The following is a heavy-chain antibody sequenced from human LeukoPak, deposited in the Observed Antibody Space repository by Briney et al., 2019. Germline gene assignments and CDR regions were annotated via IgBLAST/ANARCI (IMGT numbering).Heavy chain of an antibody. CDR3: ARDRLVPYYYDSSGYYAEFQH. Sequence: SVKVSCKASGGTFSGYAISWVRQAPGQGLEWMGGIIPIFGTANYAQKFQGRVTITMDESTSTAYMELSSLRSEDTAVYYCARDRLVPYYYDSSGYYAEFQHWGQGTLVTVSS. CDR1: GGTFSGYA. D-gene: IGHD3-22*01. V-gene: IGHV1-69*05. J-gene: IGHJ1*01. CDR2: IIPIFGTA.